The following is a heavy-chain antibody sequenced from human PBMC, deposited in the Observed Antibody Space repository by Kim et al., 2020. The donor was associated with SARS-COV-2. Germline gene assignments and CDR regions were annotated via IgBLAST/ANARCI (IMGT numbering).Heavy chain of an antibody. CDR3: AREPVRGVHFDY. CDR1: GGSISSYY. CDR2: IYYSGST. J-gene: IGHJ4*02. V-gene: IGHV4-59*01. D-gene: IGHD3-10*01. Sequence: SETLSLTCTVSGGSISSYYWSWIRQPPGKGLEWIGYIYYSGSTNYNPSLKSRVTISVDTSKNQFSLKLSSVTAADTAVYYCAREPVRGVHFDYWGQGTLVTVSS.